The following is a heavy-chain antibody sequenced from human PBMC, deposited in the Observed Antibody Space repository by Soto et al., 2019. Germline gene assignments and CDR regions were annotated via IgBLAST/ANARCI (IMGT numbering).Heavy chain of an antibody. Sequence: QVQLVQSGAEVKKPGSSVKVSCKASGGTFSSDAISRVRQAPGQGLEWMGGIIPIFGTADYAQKFQGRVTITADESTSTAYMELSSLRSEDTAVYYCACTVSNYYYYGMDVWGQGTTVTVSS. CDR1: GGTFSSDA. J-gene: IGHJ6*02. V-gene: IGHV1-69*12. D-gene: IGHD3-3*02. CDR3: ACTVSNYYYYGMDV. CDR2: IIPIFGTA.